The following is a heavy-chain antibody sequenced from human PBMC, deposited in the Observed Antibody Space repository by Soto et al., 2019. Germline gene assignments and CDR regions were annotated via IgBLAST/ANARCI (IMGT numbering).Heavy chain of an antibody. CDR2: IIPILGTT. CDR3: ATSPFFCSGGSCFSYGMDV. CDR1: GGTLSRYT. J-gene: IGHJ6*02. Sequence: QVQLVQSGAEVKKPGSSVKVSCKASGGTLSRYTISWVRQAPGQGLEWMGRIIPILGTTNYAQNFQGRVTITADKSTSTGYMELSSLRSEDTAVYYCATSPFFCSGGSCFSYGMDVWGQGTTVTVSS. D-gene: IGHD2-15*01. V-gene: IGHV1-69*08.